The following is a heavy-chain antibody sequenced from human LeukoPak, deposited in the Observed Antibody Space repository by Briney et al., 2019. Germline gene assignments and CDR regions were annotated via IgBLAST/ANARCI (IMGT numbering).Heavy chain of an antibody. CDR1: GASISSSTYY. Sequence: SETLSLTCTVSGASISSSTYYWAWIRQPPGKGLEWIGNIYYSGSTSYNPPLESRVTISVDTSKNQFSLKLSSVTAADTAVYYCARQPYYDSSGSYFDYWGQGTLVTVSS. V-gene: IGHV4-39*01. CDR2: IYYSGST. D-gene: IGHD3-22*01. J-gene: IGHJ4*02. CDR3: ARQPYYDSSGSYFDY.